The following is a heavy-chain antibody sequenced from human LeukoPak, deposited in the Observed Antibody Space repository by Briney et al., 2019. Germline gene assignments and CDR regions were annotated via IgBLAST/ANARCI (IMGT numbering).Heavy chain of an antibody. D-gene: IGHD5-24*01. CDR2: INPNSGGT. Sequence: ASVKVSCKASGYTFTGYYMHWVRQAPGQGLEWMGWINPNSGGTNYAQKFQGRVTMTRDTSISTAYMELSRLRSDDTAVYYCARLHRDGYNGYFDYCGQGTLVTVSS. V-gene: IGHV1-2*02. CDR1: GYTFTGYY. CDR3: ARLHRDGYNGYFDY. J-gene: IGHJ4*02.